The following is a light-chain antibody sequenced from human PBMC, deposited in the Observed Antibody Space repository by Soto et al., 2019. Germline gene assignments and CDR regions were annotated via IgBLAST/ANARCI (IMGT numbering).Light chain of an antibody. Sequence: EFVLSQSPGTLSLTPGERATLSCRASQSVSTSFLAWYQQKPGQAPRLLIFAASTRATGIPARFSGSGSGTEFSLTITSLQSEDFALYYCQQYNNRPPWTFGQRSKADIK. CDR3: QQYNNRPPWT. CDR1: QSVSTS. CDR2: AAS. V-gene: IGKV3-15*01. J-gene: IGKJ1*01.